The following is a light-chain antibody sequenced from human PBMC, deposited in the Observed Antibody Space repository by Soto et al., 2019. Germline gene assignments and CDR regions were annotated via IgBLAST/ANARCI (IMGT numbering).Light chain of an antibody. V-gene: IGKV1-5*03. J-gene: IGKJ3*01. Sequence: DIQMTQSPSTLSASVGDRVTITCRASQNVRIYLAWYQQKPGKAPKLLIYQTSSLQSGVPSRFSGSGSETEFTLAISSLQPEDSATYYCQQYYIYPPAFGLGTKVEIK. CDR2: QTS. CDR1: QNVRIY. CDR3: QQYYIYPPA.